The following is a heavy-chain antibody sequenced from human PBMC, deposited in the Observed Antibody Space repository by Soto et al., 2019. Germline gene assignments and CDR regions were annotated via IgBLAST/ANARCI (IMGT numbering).Heavy chain of an antibody. CDR2: IGTAGDT. D-gene: IGHD2-15*01. CDR3: ARGQEVGAHFFDS. Sequence: PWGSLRLSCEASVFTFSGFDMHRVRQPTGKGLEWVSTIGTAGDTYYAVSVKGRFTISRDNAKNSLSLQMNSLRAGDTAVYFCARGQEVGAHFFDSWGQGTQVTVSS. V-gene: IGHV3-13*01. J-gene: IGHJ4*02. CDR1: VFTFSGFD.